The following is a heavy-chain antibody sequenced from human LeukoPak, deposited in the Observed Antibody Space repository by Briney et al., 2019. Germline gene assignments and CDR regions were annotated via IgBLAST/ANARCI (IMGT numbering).Heavy chain of an antibody. V-gene: IGHV4-59*01. J-gene: IGHJ2*01. CDR1: GGSISNYY. D-gene: IGHD3-22*01. CDR2: MYYSGST. CDR3: ARAGYDTSGFWYFDL. Sequence: SETLSLTCSVSGGSISNYYWSWIRQPQGKGLEWIGSMYYSGSTNYNPSLKSRATISEDTSKKQFSLKLSSVTAADTAVYYCARAGYDTSGFWYFDLWGRGTLVTVSS.